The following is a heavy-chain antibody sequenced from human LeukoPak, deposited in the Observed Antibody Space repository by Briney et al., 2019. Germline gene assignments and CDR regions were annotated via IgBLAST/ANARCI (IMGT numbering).Heavy chain of an antibody. D-gene: IGHD6-13*01. J-gene: IGHJ3*02. Sequence: SQTLSLTCTVSGGSISSGGYYWSWIRRHPGKGLEWIGYIYYSGGTYYNPSLKSRVTISVDTSKNQFSLKLSSVTAADTAVYYCARDRQQLSRGAAFDIWGQGTMVTVSS. CDR2: IYYSGGT. CDR3: ARDRQQLSRGAAFDI. V-gene: IGHV4-31*03. CDR1: GGSISSGGYY.